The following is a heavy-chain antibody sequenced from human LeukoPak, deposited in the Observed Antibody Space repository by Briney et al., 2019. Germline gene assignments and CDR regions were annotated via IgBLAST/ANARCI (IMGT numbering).Heavy chain of an antibody. J-gene: IGHJ4*02. CDR3: ARARDLPTWYYDSSGYPIFDY. D-gene: IGHD3-22*01. CDR1: GYTFTSYY. Sequence: ASVKVSCKASGYTFTSYYMYWVRQAPGQGLEWMGIINPSGGSTSYAQKFQGRVTMTRDTSTSTVYMELSSLRSEDTAVYYCARARDLPTWYYDSSGYPIFDYWGQGTLVTVSS. V-gene: IGHV1-46*01. CDR2: INPSGGST.